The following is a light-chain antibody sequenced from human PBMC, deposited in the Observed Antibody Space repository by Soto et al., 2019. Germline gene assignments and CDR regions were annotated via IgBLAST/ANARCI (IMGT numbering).Light chain of an antibody. V-gene: IGLV2-23*01. CDR3: GSYAGCETWV. Sequence: QSALTQPASVSGSPGQSITISCIGSSSDIGTYNLVSWYQHHPCKAPKLIIYECSLRPSGISYRFAASKSGITASLTISGLPAEAEADDPCGSYAGCETWVVGGGTKLTVL. CDR2: ECS. CDR1: SSDIGTYNL. J-gene: IGLJ2*01.